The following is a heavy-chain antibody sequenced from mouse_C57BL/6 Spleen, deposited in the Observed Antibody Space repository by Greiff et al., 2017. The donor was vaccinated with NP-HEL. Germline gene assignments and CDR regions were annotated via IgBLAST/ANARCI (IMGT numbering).Heavy chain of an antibody. V-gene: IGHV1-47*01. CDR3: ARRGETGRADWYFDV. CDR2: FHPYNDDT. CDR1: GYTFTTYP. Sequence: QVQLQQSGAELVKPGASVKMSCKASGYTFTTYPIEWMKQNHGKSLEWIGNFHPYNDDTKYNEKFKGKATLTVEKSSSTVYLGLSRLTSDDSAVYYCARRGETGRADWYFDVWGTGTTVTVSS. J-gene: IGHJ1*03. D-gene: IGHD4-1*01.